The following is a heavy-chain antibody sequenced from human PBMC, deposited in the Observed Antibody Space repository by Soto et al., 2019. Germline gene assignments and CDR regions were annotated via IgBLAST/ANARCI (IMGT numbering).Heavy chain of an antibody. CDR1: GGTFSSYA. J-gene: IGHJ6*02. CDR3: ARKGVTTVVTPDYYYGMDV. CDR2: IIPIFGTA. D-gene: IGHD2-21*02. Sequence: GASVKVSCKASGGTFSSYAISWVRQAPGQGLEWMGGIIPIFGTANYAQKFQGKVTITADESTSTAYMELSSLRSEDTAVYYCARKGVTTVVTPDYYYGMDVWGQGTTVTVSS. V-gene: IGHV1-69*13.